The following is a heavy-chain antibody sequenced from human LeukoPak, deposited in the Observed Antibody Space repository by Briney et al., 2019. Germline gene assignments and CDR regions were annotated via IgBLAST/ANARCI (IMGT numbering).Heavy chain of an antibody. Sequence: KPSETLSLTCTISGVSISNYYWSWIRQPAGRGLEGIGRIYTCGSTNYNPSLKSRVTMSVDTSKNHFSLKVYSVTGADTAVYYCARDLGRFDPWGEGTLVTVSS. CDR1: GVSISNYY. V-gene: IGHV4-4*07. CDR3: ARDLGRFDP. CDR2: IYTCGST. J-gene: IGHJ5*02.